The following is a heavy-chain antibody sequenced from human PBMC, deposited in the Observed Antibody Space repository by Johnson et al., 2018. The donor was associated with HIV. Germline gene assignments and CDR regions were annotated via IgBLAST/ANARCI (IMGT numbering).Heavy chain of an antibody. J-gene: IGHJ3*02. CDR1: QFTFSRYY. D-gene: IGHD1-26*01. CDR3: ARSSGSYLDDAFDI. Sequence: VQLVESGGGLAKPTWSPRLSCAASQFTFSRYYMSWVRQAPGKGLEWVAVIYSGGSTYYADSVKGSFTISRDNSKNTLYLQMNRLRAEDTAVYYCARSSGSYLDDAFDIWGQGTMVTVSS. V-gene: IGHV3-66*01. CDR2: IYSGGST.